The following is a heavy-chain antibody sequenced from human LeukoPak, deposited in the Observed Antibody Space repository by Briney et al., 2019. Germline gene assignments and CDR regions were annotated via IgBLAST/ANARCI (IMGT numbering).Heavy chain of an antibody. Sequence: NPSETLSLTCTVSGGSISSHYWSWIRQPPGKGLEWIGYVYYSGSTDYNPSLKSRVTISVDTSKNQFSLMLTSVTAADTAVYYCARLQTYYYFGMDVWGQGTTVTVSS. V-gene: IGHV4-59*08. CDR2: VYYSGST. CDR1: GGSISSHY. CDR3: ARLQTYYYFGMDV. J-gene: IGHJ6*02.